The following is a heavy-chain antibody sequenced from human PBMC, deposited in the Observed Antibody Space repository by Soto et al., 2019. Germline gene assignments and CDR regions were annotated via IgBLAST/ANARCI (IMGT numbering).Heavy chain of an antibody. CDR3: AAPAAAGTYYYYGMDV. D-gene: IGHD6-13*01. V-gene: IGHV1-58*02. CDR1: GFTFTISA. CDR2: IVVGSGNT. Sequence: SVKVSCKASGFTFTISAMHWVRQARGQRLEWIGWIVVGSGNTNYAQKFQERVTITRDMSTSTAYMELSSLRSEDTAVYYCAAPAAAGTYYYYGMDVWGQGTTVTSP. J-gene: IGHJ6*02.